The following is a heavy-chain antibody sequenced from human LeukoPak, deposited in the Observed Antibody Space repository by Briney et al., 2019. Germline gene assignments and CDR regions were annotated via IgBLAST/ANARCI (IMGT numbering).Heavy chain of an antibody. J-gene: IGHJ1*01. CDR2: ISGSGGST. CDR1: GFTFSSYA. V-gene: IGHV3-23*01. Sequence: GGSLRLSCAASGFTFSSYAMSWVRQAPGKGLEWVSAISGSGGSTYYADSVKGRFTISRDNSKNTLYLQMNSLRAEDTAVYYCAKVSIGDYGSAEYFQHWGQGTLVTVSS. D-gene: IGHD4-17*01. CDR3: AKVSIGDYGSAEYFQH.